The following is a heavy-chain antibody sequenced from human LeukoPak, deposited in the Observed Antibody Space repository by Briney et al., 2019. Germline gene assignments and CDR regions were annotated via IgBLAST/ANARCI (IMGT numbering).Heavy chain of an antibody. V-gene: IGHV3-23*01. J-gene: IGHJ5*02. CDR1: GFTFSSNS. D-gene: IGHD3-10*01. CDR3: TKWSGFGDA. Sequence: GGSLRLSCAASGFTFSSNSMTWVRQTPGKGLEWVSGISGSGDSTFYADSVKGRFTISRDNSRNTLYLQMSSLRPEDTAVYYCTKWSGFGDAWGQGTLVTVSS. CDR2: ISGSGDST.